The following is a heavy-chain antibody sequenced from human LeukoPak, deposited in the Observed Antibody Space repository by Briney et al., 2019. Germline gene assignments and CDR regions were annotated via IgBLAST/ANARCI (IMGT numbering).Heavy chain of an antibody. CDR2: INPNSGGT. V-gene: IGHV1-2*02. D-gene: IGHD5-24*01. J-gene: IGHJ4*02. Sequence: ASVKVSCKASGYTITGYYMHWVRQAPGQGLEWMGWINPNSGGTNYAQKFQGRVTMTRDTSISTAYMELSRLRSDDTAVYYCARSRDGYHEHFDYWGQGTLVTVSS. CDR1: GYTITGYY. CDR3: ARSRDGYHEHFDY.